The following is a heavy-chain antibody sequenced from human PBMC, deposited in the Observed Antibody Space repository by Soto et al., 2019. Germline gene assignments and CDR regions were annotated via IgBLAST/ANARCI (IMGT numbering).Heavy chain of an antibody. Sequence: EVQLLESGGGLIHLGGSLRLACVASGITFNPNAMIWARQAPGKGLEWVSAIDGDGGDTFFADFVKGRFTMSRDNSKNTVYLHMRSLTAEDTALYYCARGRLAVGSDWFDSWGPGTLVTVAS. CDR1: GITFNPNA. D-gene: IGHD1-26*01. J-gene: IGHJ5*01. CDR2: IDGDGGDT. V-gene: IGHV3-23*01. CDR3: ARGRLAVGSDWFDS.